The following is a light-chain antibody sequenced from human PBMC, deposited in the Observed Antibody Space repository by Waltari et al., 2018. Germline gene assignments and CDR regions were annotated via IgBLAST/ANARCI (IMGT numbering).Light chain of an antibody. Sequence: EIVLTQSPATLSLSPGERATLSCRASQSVSSYLAWYQQKPGQAPRLLIYDASTMATGIPARFSGVGSGTEFSLTISSLEPQDSAVYYCRQRSTWPPVTFGQGTKLEIK. V-gene: IGKV3-11*01. CDR3: RQRSTWPPVT. CDR1: QSVSSY. J-gene: IGKJ2*01. CDR2: DAS.